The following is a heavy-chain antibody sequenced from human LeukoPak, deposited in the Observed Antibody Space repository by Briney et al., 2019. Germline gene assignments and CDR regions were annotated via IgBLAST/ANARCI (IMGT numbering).Heavy chain of an antibody. Sequence: SETLSLTCAVYVGSFSGYYWSWIRQPPGKGLEWIGEINHSGSTNYNSSLKSRVTISVDTSKNQFSLKLSSVTAADTAVYYCARGYYGSGSHCCHMDVWGKGTTITAS. CDR2: INHSGST. CDR3: ARGYYGSGSHCCHMDV. V-gene: IGHV4-34*01. CDR1: VGSFSGYY. D-gene: IGHD3-10*01. J-gene: IGHJ6*03.